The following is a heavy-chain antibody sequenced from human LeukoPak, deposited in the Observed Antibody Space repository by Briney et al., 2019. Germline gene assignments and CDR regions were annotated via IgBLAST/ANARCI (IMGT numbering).Heavy chain of an antibody. Sequence: QSGRSLRLSCAASGFTFDDYAMHWVRQAPGKGLEWVSGIKWNSGSIGYADSVKGRFTISRDNAKNSLYLEMNSLRAEDTALYYCAKDRGIAAAGKYGMDVWGQGTSVTVSS. D-gene: IGHD6-13*01. CDR2: IKWNSGSI. V-gene: IGHV3-9*01. CDR3: AKDRGIAAAGKYGMDV. CDR1: GFTFDDYA. J-gene: IGHJ6*02.